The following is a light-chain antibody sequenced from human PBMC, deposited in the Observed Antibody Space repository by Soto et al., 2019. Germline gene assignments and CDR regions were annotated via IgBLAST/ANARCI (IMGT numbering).Light chain of an antibody. J-gene: IGKJ1*01. CDR1: QSLSRSS. V-gene: IGKV3-20*01. CDR2: GAS. Sequence: EIVLTQSPGTLSLSPGDRATLSCRASQSLSRSSLAWYQQKPGQAPRLLIYGASNRATGIPDRFSGSGSGTDFTLTISRLEPEDFAVYYCQQYGSSGTFGQGTKVDIK. CDR3: QQYGSSGT.